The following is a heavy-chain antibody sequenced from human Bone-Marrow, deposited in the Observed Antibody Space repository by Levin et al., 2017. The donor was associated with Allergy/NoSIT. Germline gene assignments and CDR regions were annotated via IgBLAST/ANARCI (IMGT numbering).Heavy chain of an antibody. CDR1: GFTFTHYW. V-gene: IGHV5-51*01. CDR3: ARRNGGNYEDY. Sequence: GESLKISCKGSGFTFTHYWIGWVRQSPGKGLEWLGIIYPADSDTRYSPSGQGQVTISADKSINTAYLQWSGLRASDTAIYYCARRNGGNYEDYWGQGTLVTVSS. J-gene: IGHJ4*02. CDR2: IYPADSDT. D-gene: IGHD4-23*01.